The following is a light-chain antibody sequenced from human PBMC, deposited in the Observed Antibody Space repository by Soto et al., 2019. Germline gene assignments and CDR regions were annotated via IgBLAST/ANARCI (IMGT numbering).Light chain of an antibody. V-gene: IGLV1-40*01. CDR1: SSNIGAGYD. CDR2: ANS. Sequence: QSVLTHTPSVSWAPGQRVTISCTGSSSNIGAGYDVHWYQQLPGTAPKLLIYANSIRPSGVPDRFSGSKSGTSASLAITGLQAEDEADYYCQSYDSSLSGYVFGTGTKVTVL. J-gene: IGLJ1*01. CDR3: QSYDSSLSGYV.